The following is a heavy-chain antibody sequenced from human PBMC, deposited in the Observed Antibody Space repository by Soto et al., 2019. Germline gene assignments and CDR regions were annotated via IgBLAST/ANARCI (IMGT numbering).Heavy chain of an antibody. CDR2: IIPIFGTA. Sequence: ASVKVSCKASGGTFSSYAISWVRQAPGQVLEWMGGIIPIFGTANYAQKFQGRVTITADESTSTAYMELSSLRSEDTAVYYCAGPPELTRIYYYYGMDVWGQGTTVTVSS. CDR3: AGPPELTRIYYYYGMDV. CDR1: GGTFSSYA. V-gene: IGHV1-69*13. J-gene: IGHJ6*02. D-gene: IGHD1-7*01.